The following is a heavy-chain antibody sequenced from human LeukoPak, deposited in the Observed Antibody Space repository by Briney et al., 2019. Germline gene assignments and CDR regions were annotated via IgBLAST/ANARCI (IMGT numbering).Heavy chain of an antibody. Sequence: PGGSLRLSCAASGFTFSSYDMHWVRQATGKGLEWVSAIGTAGDTYYPGSVKGRFTISRENAKNSLYLQMNSLRAGDTAVYYCARGDPHSSSRGWYFDLWGRGTLVTVSS. CDR1: GFTFSSYD. V-gene: IGHV3-13*01. CDR2: IGTAGDT. CDR3: ARGDPHSSSRGWYFDL. J-gene: IGHJ2*01. D-gene: IGHD6-13*01.